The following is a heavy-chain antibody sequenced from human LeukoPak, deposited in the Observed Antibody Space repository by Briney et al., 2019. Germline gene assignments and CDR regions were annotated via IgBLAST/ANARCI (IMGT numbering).Heavy chain of an antibody. Sequence: GGSLRLSCAASGFTFSSSGMNWVRQAPGKGLEWVSYISISSSTIYYADSVKGRFTISRDNAKNSLYLQMNSLRAEDTAVYYCARVHGAYPFDSWGQGTLVTVSS. CDR3: ARVHGAYPFDS. J-gene: IGHJ4*02. CDR1: GFTFSSSG. CDR2: ISISSSTI. V-gene: IGHV3-48*01. D-gene: IGHD4/OR15-4a*01.